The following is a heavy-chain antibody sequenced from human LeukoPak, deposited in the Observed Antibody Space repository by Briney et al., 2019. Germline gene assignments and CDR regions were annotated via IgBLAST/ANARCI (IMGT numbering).Heavy chain of an antibody. CDR2: MNPNSGNT. V-gene: IGHV1-8*01. CDR3: ARRPFRGLWGRVVAATRPYVWFDP. CDR1: GCSFSSHD. Sequence: GASVKVSCKASGCSFSSHDINWVRQATGQGLEWMGWMNPNSGNTGYAQKFQGRVTMTRNTSISTAYMELSSLRSEDTAVYYCARRPFRGLWGRVVAATRPYVWFDPWGQGTLVTVSP. D-gene: IGHD2-15*01. J-gene: IGHJ5*02.